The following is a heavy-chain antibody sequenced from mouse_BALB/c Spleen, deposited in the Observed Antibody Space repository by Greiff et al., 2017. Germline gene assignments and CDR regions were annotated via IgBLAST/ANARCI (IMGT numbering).Heavy chain of an antibody. CDR2: IWAGGST. D-gene: IGHD1-1*01. CDR1: GFSLTSYG. J-gene: IGHJ3*01. V-gene: IGHV2-9*02. Sequence: VKLMESGPGLVAPSQSLSITCTVSGFSLTSYGVHWVRQPPGKGLEWLGVIWAGGSTNYNSALMSRLSISKDNSKSQVFLKMNSLQTDDTAMYYCASTVSAWFAYWGQGTLVTVSA. CDR3: ASTVSAWFAY.